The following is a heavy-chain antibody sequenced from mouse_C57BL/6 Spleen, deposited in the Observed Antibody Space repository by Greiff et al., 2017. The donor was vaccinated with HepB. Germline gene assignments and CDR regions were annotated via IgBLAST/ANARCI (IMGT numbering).Heavy chain of an antibody. CDR3: ARYPITTVVDNYAMDY. D-gene: IGHD1-1*01. CDR2: IYPRSGNT. Sequence: QVQLQQSGAELARPGASVKLSCKASGYTFTSYGISWVKQRTGQGLEWIGEIYPRSGNTYYNEKFKGKATLTADKSSSTAYMELRSLTSEDSAVYFCARYPITTVVDNYAMDYWGQGTSVTVSS. CDR1: GYTFTSYG. V-gene: IGHV1-81*01. J-gene: IGHJ4*01.